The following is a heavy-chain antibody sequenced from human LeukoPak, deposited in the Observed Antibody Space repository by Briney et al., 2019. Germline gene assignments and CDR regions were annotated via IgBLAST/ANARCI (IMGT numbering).Heavy chain of an antibody. CDR3: AKDLATSYYYGMDV. J-gene: IGHJ6*02. D-gene: IGHD5-12*01. V-gene: IGHV3-23*01. CDR1: GFTFSSNA. CDR2: ISGSGGST. Sequence: GGSLRLSCAASGFTFSSNAMSWVRQAPGKGLEWVSAISGSGGSTYYADSVKGRFTISRDNSKNTLYLQMNSLRAEDTAVYYCAKDLATSYYYGMDVWGQGTTVTVSS.